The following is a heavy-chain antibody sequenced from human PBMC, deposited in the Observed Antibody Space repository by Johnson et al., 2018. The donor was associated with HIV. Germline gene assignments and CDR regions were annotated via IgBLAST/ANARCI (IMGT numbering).Heavy chain of an antibody. D-gene: IGHD7-27*01. Sequence: QVQLVESGGDLVKPGGSLRLSCAASGFTFSDYYMSWIRQAPGKGLEWVSYISSSGSTTYYADSVRGRFTISRDTSKNTLYLQMNSLRAEDTAVYYCAKDSANWGGAFDIWGQGTMVTVSS. CDR3: AKDSANWGGAFDI. CDR2: ISSSGSTT. J-gene: IGHJ3*02. V-gene: IGHV3-11*01. CDR1: GFTFSDYY.